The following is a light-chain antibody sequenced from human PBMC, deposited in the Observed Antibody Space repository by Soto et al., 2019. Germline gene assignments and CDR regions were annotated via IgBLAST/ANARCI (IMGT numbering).Light chain of an antibody. V-gene: IGLV1-44*01. J-gene: IGLJ1*01. CDR3: AAWDDGLNGSV. CDR2: NNN. Sequence: QSVLTQPPSASGTPGQRVTISCSGSSPNIGRNTVNWYQQVPGTAPKLLIYNNNQRPSGVPDRFSGSKSGTSASLAIIGLQPEDEADYYCAAWDDGLNGSVFGAGTKLTVL. CDR1: SPNIGRNT.